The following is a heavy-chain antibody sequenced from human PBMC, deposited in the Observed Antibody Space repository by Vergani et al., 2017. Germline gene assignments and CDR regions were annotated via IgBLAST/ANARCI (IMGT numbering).Heavy chain of an antibody. CDR2: IKSKTDGGTT. J-gene: IGHJ3*02. CDR3: AVHYGGNSDAFDI. CDR1: GFTFSNAW. V-gene: IGHV3-15*01. D-gene: IGHD4-23*01. Sequence: VQLVESGGGVVQPGRSLRLSCAASGFTFSNAWMSWVRQAPGKGLEWVGRIKSKTDGGTTDYAAPGKGRFTISRDDSKNTLYLQMNSRKTEDTAVYYCAVHYGGNSDAFDIWGQGTMVTVSS.